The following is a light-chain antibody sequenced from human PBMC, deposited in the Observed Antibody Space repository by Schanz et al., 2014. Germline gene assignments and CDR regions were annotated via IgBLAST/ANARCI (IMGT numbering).Light chain of an antibody. J-gene: IGKJ2*01. V-gene: IGKV1-5*01. Sequence: DIQMTQSPSTLSASVGDRVTITCRASQRISHWLAWYQQKPGKAPKLLIYDASNLQSEVPSRFSGSGSGTEFTLTISRLQPDDFATYYCQQYNSVMYTFGQGTKLEIK. CDR1: QRISHW. CDR3: QQYNSVMYT. CDR2: DAS.